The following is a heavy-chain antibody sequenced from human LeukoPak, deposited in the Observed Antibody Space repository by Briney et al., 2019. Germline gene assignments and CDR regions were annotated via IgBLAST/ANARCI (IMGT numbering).Heavy chain of an antibody. CDR1: GYSFTSSY. Sequence: ASVKVSCKASGYSFTSSYIHWVRQAPGQGLEWMGWISAYNGNTNYAQKFQGRVTMTRDRSISTAYMELSRLTSDDTAVYYCARASFWESPINWFAPWGQGTLVTVSS. J-gene: IGHJ5*02. V-gene: IGHV1-2*02. D-gene: IGHD3-16*01. CDR2: ISAYNGNT. CDR3: ARASFWESPINWFAP.